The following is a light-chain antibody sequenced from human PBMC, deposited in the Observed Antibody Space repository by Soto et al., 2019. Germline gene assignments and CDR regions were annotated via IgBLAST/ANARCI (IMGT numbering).Light chain of an antibody. J-gene: IGKJ3*01. CDR1: ESVAGN. CDR3: QQYNTWPQS. Sequence: EIIMTQSPATLSVSPGERVTLSCRASESVAGNLAWYQQKPGQTPRLLIFAASTRATGSPARFSGSGSGTDFTLTITSLQSEDFAVYYCQQYNTWPQSFGPGTSVDV. V-gene: IGKV3-15*01. CDR2: AAS.